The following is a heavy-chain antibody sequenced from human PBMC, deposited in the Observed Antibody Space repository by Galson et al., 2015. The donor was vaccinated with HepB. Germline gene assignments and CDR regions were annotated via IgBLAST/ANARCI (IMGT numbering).Heavy chain of an antibody. J-gene: IGHJ4*02. Sequence: SLRLSCAASGFTFSSYAMHWVRQAPGKGLEWVAVISYDGSNKYYADSVKGRFTISRDNSKNTLYLQMNSLRAKDTAVYYCARDLSVPSVFDYWGQGTLVTVSS. D-gene: IGHD4-17*01. CDR2: ISYDGSNK. CDR3: ARDLSVPSVFDY. CDR1: GFTFSSYA. V-gene: IGHV3-30-3*01.